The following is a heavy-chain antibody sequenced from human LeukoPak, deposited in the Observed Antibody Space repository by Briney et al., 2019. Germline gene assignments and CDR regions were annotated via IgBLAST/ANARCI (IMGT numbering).Heavy chain of an antibody. CDR1: GFTFSSYA. Sequence: GGSLRLSCAASGFTFSSYAMTWVRQAPGKGLEWVAVISGSDGRTYYADSVRGRFTISRDISKSTLYLQVNSLRAEDTAVYYCAKDLAGSNGNYWGQGTLVTVSS. CDR3: AKDLAGSNGNY. J-gene: IGHJ4*02. D-gene: IGHD1-26*01. V-gene: IGHV3-23*01. CDR2: ISGSDGRT.